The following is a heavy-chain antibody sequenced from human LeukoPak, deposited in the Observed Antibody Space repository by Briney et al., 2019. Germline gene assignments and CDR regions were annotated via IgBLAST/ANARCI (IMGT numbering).Heavy chain of an antibody. V-gene: IGHV1-69*04. J-gene: IGHJ4*02. CDR1: GGTFSNYA. D-gene: IGHD3-16*01. CDR2: IVPILDIT. Sequence: EASVKVSCKASGGTFSNYAIVWVRQAPGQGFEFLGRIVPILDITNYAQHFQDRVTLTADRSAATAYMELSSLRSDDTAIYYCATEIGGGPYYFDSWGQGTLVTVSS. CDR3: ATEIGGGPYYFDS.